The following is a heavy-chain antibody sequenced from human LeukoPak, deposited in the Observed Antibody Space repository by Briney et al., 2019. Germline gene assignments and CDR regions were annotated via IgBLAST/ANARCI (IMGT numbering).Heavy chain of an antibody. J-gene: IGHJ5*02. V-gene: IGHV4-39*01. CDR2: IYYSGST. CDR1: GGSISSSSYY. CDR3: ARCGYYYDSSGYTPTIRMDWFDP. Sequence: SETLSLTCTVSGGSISSSSYYWGWIRQPPGKGLEWIGSIYYSGSTYYNPSLKSRVTISVDTSKNQFSLKLSSVTAADTAVYYCARCGYYYDSSGYTPTIRMDWFDPWGQGTLVTVSS. D-gene: IGHD3-22*01.